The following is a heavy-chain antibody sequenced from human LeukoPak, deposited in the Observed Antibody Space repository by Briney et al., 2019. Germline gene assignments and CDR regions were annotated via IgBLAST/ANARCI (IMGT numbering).Heavy chain of an antibody. CDR2: ILSDGSKE. CDR1: GFTFSSYG. J-gene: IGHJ4*02. CDR3: AKDGRSGYSD. Sequence: GGSLRLSCAASGFTFSSYGMHWVRQAPGKGLEWVAVILSDGSKEFYTDSVKGRFTISRDNSKNRLYLQMNSLSTDDTAVYYCAKDGRSGYSDWGQGTLVTVSS. D-gene: IGHD3-3*01. V-gene: IGHV3-30*02.